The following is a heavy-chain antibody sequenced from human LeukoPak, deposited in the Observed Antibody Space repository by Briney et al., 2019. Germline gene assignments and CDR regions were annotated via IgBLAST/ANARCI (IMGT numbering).Heavy chain of an antibody. J-gene: IGHJ4*02. CDR2: ISSSGSTI. D-gene: IGHD3-10*01. V-gene: IGHV3-48*03. CDR3: AREIVGSGSYG. Sequence: GGSLRLSCAASGFTFSSYEMNWVRQAPGKGLEWVSYISSSGSTIYYADSVKGRFTISRDNAKNSLYLQMNSLRAEDTAVYYCAREIVGSGSYGWGQGTLVTVSS. CDR1: GFTFSSYE.